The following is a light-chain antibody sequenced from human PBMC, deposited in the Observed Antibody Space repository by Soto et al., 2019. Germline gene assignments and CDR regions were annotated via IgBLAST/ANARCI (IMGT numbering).Light chain of an antibody. Sequence: QSALTQPRSVSGSPGQSVTISCTGTSSDVGGYIYVSWYQQHPGKAPKLMMFDVSKRPSGVPDRFSGSKSDNTASLTISGLQTEDEADYFCCSYAGNYNYVFGTGTKVTVL. V-gene: IGLV2-11*01. CDR1: SSDVGGYIY. J-gene: IGLJ1*01. CDR3: CSYAGNYNYV. CDR2: DVS.